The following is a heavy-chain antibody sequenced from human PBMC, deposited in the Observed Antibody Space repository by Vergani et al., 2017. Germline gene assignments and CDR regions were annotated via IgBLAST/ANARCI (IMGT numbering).Heavy chain of an antibody. CDR1: GLTFSSYS. V-gene: IGHV3-21*01. CDR2: ISSSSSYI. D-gene: IGHD2-2*01. Sequence: EVQLVESGGGLVKPGGSLRLSCAASGLTFSSYSMNWVRQAPGKGLEWVSSISSSSSYIYYADAVKGRFTISRDNAKNSLYLQMNSLRAEDAAVYYCAREGCSSTSCYAGWYFDLWGRGTLVTVSS. CDR3: AREGCSSTSCYAGWYFDL. J-gene: IGHJ2*01.